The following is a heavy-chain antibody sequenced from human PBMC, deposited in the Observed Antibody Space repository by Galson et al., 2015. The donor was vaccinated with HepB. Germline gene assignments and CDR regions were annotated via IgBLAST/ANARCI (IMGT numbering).Heavy chain of an antibody. CDR3: IHSSDLHHAFDI. V-gene: IGHV2-5*01. CDR1: GFSLSTTGVD. J-gene: IGHJ3*02. Sequence: PALVKPTQTLTLTCTFSGFSLSTTGVDVGWIRQPPGKTLEWLALISGHDDKRYTPSLKSRLTISKDTSNQQVLLTMTNVDPVDTATYYCIHSSDLHHAFDIWGQGTSVIVSS. CDR2: ISGHDDK. D-gene: IGHD2-21*02.